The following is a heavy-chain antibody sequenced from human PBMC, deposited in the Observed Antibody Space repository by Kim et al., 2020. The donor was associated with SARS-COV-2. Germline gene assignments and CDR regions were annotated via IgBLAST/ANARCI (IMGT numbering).Heavy chain of an antibody. D-gene: IGHD3-22*01. CDR2: IYYSGST. V-gene: IGHV4-28*01. J-gene: IGHJ3*02. CDR1: GYSISSGNW. Sequence: SETLSLTCTVSGYSISSGNWWGWIRQTPGKGLEWIGYIYYSGSTLYNPSLKSRFTMSVRTSKNQFSLKLISVTAVDTAMYYCARSYYYNSSGHYSDAFDIWGQGTMVTVSS. CDR3: ARSYYYNSSGHYSDAFDI.